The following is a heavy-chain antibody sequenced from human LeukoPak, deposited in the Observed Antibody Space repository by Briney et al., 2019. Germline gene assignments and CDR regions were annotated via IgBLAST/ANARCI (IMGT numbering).Heavy chain of an antibody. V-gene: IGHV1-8*03. CDR1: GYTFTSYD. Sequence: ASVKVSFKASGYTFTSYDINWVRQATGQGLEWMGWMNPNSGNTGYAQKFQGRATITRNTSISTAYMELSSLRSEDTAVYYCARGLGMIKSGNYWGQGTLVTVSS. CDR3: ARGLGMIKSGNY. J-gene: IGHJ4*02. CDR2: MNPNSGNT. D-gene: IGHD3-16*01.